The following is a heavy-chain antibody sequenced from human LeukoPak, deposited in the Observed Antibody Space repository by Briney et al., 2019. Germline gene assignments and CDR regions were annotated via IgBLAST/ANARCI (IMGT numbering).Heavy chain of an antibody. CDR3: ARDYNFDY. J-gene: IGHJ4*02. Sequence: PGGSLRPSCAASGFTFSSYVMTWVRQAPGKGLEWISYISSSGSAIYYADSVKGRFTISRDNAKNSLYLQMNSLRAEDTAVYYCARDYNFDYWGQRTLVTVSS. V-gene: IGHV3-48*03. CDR2: ISSSGSAI. D-gene: IGHD4-11*01. CDR1: GFTFSSYV.